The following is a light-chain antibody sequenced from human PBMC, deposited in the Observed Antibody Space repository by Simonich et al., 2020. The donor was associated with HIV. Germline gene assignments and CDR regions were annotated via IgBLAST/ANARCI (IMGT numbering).Light chain of an antibody. CDR1: QSVLYSSNNKNY. Sequence: DIVMTQSPDSLAVSLGERATINCKSSQSVLYSSNNKNYLAWYQQKPGQPPKLLIYWASTRESGFPDRFSGSGSGTDFTLTISSLQAEDVAVYYCQQYYGTPYTFGPGTKVNIK. CDR3: QQYYGTPYT. V-gene: IGKV4-1*01. CDR2: WAS. J-gene: IGKJ3*01.